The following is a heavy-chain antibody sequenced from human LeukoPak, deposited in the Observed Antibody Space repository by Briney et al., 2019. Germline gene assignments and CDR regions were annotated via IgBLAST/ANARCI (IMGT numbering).Heavy chain of an antibody. D-gene: IGHD3-16*01. V-gene: IGHV4-4*07. CDR1: GASISTYY. CDR2: IFASGNT. J-gene: IGHJ4*02. CDR3: VQDGPLRSDY. Sequence: PSETLSLTCTVSGASISTYYWSWIRQPAGKGLEWVGRIFASGNTNYNPSLESRIAMSVDTSTNQFSLNLSSVTAADTAIYYCVQDGPLRSDYWGQGTLVTVSS.